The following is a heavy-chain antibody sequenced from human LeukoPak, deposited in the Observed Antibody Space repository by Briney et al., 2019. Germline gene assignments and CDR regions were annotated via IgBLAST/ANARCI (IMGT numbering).Heavy chain of an antibody. V-gene: IGHV3-23*01. CDR3: AKGRILGARNYFDP. D-gene: IGHD1-26*01. Sequence: PGGSLRLSCAASGFTFSTYAMSWVRQAPGKGLEWVSSISGGGETTHYAESVKGRFTISRDNSKNTLYLQMNSLRVEDTAIYYCAKGRILGARNYFDPWGQGTLVTVSS. CDR2: ISGGGETT. CDR1: GFTFSTYA. J-gene: IGHJ5*02.